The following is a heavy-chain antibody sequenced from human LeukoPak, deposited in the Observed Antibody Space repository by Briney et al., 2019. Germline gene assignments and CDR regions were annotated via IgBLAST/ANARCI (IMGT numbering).Heavy chain of an antibody. CDR1: GFSFSDYD. V-gene: IGHV3-30*02. Sequence: GGSLRLSCAASGFSFSDYDMHWVRQAPGEGLEWVAFIWGDDRAKYYADSVKGRFTISRDKSKDTLYLQMNSLRPEDTAVYYCAKVSGSYDHDAFDIWGQGTMVTVSS. D-gene: IGHD1-26*01. J-gene: IGHJ3*02. CDR2: IWGDDRAK. CDR3: AKVSGSYDHDAFDI.